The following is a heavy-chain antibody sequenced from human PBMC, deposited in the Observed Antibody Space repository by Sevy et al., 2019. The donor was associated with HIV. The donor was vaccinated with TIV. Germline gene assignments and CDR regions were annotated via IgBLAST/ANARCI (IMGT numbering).Heavy chain of an antibody. D-gene: IGHD2-15*01. Sequence: SETLSLTCTVSGGSISIYYWSWIRQPPGKGLERIGSIYYSGSSGNTNYNPSLKSRVTISVDTSKIEFSLKLRSVTAADTAVYYCARAVGYYYYAMDVWGQGTTVTVSS. CDR1: GGSISIYY. CDR3: ARAVGYYYYAMDV. J-gene: IGHJ6*02. CDR2: IYYSGSSGNT. V-gene: IGHV4-59*01.